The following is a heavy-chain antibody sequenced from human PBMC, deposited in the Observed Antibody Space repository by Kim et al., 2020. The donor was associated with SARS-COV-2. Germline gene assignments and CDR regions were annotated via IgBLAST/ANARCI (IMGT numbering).Heavy chain of an antibody. CDR3: ARGYGSGSPYGMDV. Sequence: NPSLEGRGTISVDRSKNQFSLMRSAVTAADTAVYYCARGYGSGSPYGMDVWGQGTTVTVSS. D-gene: IGHD3-10*01. V-gene: IGHV4-30-2*01. J-gene: IGHJ6*02.